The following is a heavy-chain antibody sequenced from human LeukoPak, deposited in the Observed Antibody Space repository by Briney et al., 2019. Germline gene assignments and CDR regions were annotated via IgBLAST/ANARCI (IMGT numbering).Heavy chain of an antibody. Sequence: SETLSLTCSVSGFSITSGYFWGWIRQSPGKGLEWIGNIYTTGAGSTYYNPSVKSRVTLFSDKAKNQLSLKMNSVTAADTAVYYCARVRGGGDYWGQGTLVTVSS. D-gene: IGHD3-10*01. CDR3: ARVRGGGDY. CDR2: IYTTGAGST. J-gene: IGHJ4*02. CDR1: GFSITSGYF. V-gene: IGHV4-38-2*02.